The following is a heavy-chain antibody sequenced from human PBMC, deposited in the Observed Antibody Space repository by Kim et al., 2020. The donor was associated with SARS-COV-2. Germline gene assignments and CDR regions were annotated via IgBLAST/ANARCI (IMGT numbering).Heavy chain of an antibody. J-gene: IGHJ4*02. CDR2: ISRDGGST. CDR1: GFTFDDYA. CDR3: AKDEEGATTFDY. D-gene: IGHD1-26*01. Sequence: GGSLRLSCAASGFTFDDYAMHWVRQAPGKGLEWVSLISRDGGSTHYADSVKGRFTISRDNSKNSLYLQMNSLRTEDTALYYCAKDEEGATTFDYWGQGTLVTVSS. V-gene: IGHV3-43*02.